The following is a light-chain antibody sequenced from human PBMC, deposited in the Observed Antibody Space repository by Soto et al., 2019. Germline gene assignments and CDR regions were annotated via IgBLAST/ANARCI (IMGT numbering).Light chain of an antibody. J-gene: IGKJ1*01. CDR2: DAS. V-gene: IGKV3-11*01. CDR3: QQRSNWPWT. CDR1: QSVSSY. Sequence: EIVLTQSPATLSLSPGERATLSCRASQSVSSYLAWYHQKPGQAPRLLMSDASHRATGIPARFSGSGSGTDFTLTISSLEPEDFAVYYCQQRSNWPWTFGQGTKVEIK.